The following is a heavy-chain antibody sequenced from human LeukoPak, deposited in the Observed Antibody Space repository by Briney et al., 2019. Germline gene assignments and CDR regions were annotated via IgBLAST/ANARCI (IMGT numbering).Heavy chain of an antibody. V-gene: IGHV5-51*01. J-gene: IGHJ4*02. CDR3: ARQSDIAAAGTY. CDR2: IYPGDSDT. CDR1: GYSFTSYW. Sequence: GESLQISCQGSGYSFTSYWIGWVRPMPGKGLEWMGIIYPGDSDTRYSPSFQGQVTISADKSISTAYLQWSSLKASDTAMYYCARQSDIAAAGTYWGQGTLVTVSS. D-gene: IGHD6-13*01.